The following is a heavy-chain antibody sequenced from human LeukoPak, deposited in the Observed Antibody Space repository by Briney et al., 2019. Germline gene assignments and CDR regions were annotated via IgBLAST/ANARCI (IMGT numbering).Heavy chain of an antibody. CDR2: IYYSGST. CDR1: GGSISGYY. J-gene: IGHJ4*02. CDR3: ARHLVGATGTGPFDY. Sequence: SETQSLTCTVSGGSISGYYWSWIRQPPGKGLEWIGYIYYSGSTNYNPSLKSRVTMSVDTSKNQFSLKLSSVTAADTAVYYCARHLVGATGTGPFDYWGQGALVTVPS. D-gene: IGHD1-26*01. V-gene: IGHV4-59*08.